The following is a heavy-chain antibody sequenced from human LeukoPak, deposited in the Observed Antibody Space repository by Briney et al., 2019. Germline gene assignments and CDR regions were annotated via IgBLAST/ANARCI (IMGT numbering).Heavy chain of an antibody. Sequence: GGSLRLSCAPSGFIFSTYTTNWVRQAPGKGLEWVSYITGTSSTIYYADSVKGRFTVSRDNARNSLYLQMNSLRDEATAVYYCARVLTDSRGWYHFDYWGQGTLVTVSS. V-gene: IGHV3-48*02. CDR3: ARVLTDSRGWYHFDY. J-gene: IGHJ4*02. D-gene: IGHD6-19*01. CDR2: ITGTSSTI. CDR1: GFIFSTYT.